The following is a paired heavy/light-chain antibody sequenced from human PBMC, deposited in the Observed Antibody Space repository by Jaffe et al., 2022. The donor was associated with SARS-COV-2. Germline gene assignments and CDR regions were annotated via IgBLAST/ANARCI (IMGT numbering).Heavy chain of an antibody. CDR1: RFTFSSYW. J-gene: IGHJ6*02. D-gene: IGHD4-17*01. CDR3: ARWGDYGGNSGGAGLDV. V-gene: IGHV3-7*03. Sequence: EVQLVESGGGLVQPGGSLRLSCVASRFTFSSYWMIWVRQAPGKGLEWVASIKLDGSEKSYVDSVKGRFTISRDNAKNSLYLQMDTLRAEDTAVYFCARWGDYGGNSGGAGLDVWGQGTTVTVSS. CDR2: IKLDGSEK.
Light chain of an antibody. V-gene: IGKV4-1*01. CDR1: HNVLNSINKRNS. CDR2: WTS. CDR3: HQYYSPPHT. Sequence: DIVMTQSPDSLAVSLGERATINCKSSHNVLNSINKRNSIGWYQQKPGQPPKLLIYWTSTRESGVPDRFSGSGSGTDFTLTISSLQAEDVAVYYCHQYYSPPHTFGQGTKVEVK. J-gene: IGKJ1*01.